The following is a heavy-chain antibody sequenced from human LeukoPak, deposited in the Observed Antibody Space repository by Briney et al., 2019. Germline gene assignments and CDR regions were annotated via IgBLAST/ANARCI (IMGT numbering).Heavy chain of an antibody. CDR3: ARAIDCSSTSCYPGKYYFDY. Sequence: SETLSLTCSVSGDSISSGNYYWSWIRQPPGKGLEWIGYVYHSGSTSYNPSLKSRVTISVDRSKNQFSLNLSSVTVADTAMYYCARAIDCSSTSCYPGKYYFDYWGQGNLVTVSS. CDR1: GDSISSGNYY. J-gene: IGHJ4*02. D-gene: IGHD2-2*01. CDR2: VYHSGST. V-gene: IGHV4-30-2*01.